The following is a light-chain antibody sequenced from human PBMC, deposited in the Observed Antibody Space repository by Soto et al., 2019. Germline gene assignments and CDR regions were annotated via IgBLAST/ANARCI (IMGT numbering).Light chain of an antibody. CDR2: SSS. CDR3: QHYGRSPLT. J-gene: IGKJ4*01. V-gene: IGKV3-20*01. CDR1: QSLSSDF. Sequence: EIVFTQSPGTLSLSPGERAILSFTASQSLSSDFLAWYQQRPGQAPRLLIYSSSNRATGIPDRFSGSGSGTDFTLTISRLEPADFAVYYCQHYGRSPLTFGGGTKVDIK.